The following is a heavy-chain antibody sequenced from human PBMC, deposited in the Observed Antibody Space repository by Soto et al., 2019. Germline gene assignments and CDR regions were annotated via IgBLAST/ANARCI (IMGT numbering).Heavy chain of an antibody. Sequence: GGSLRLSCAASGFTFSSYWMSWVRQAPGKGLEWVANIKQDGSEKYYVDSVKGRFTISRDTAKNSLYLQMNSLRAEDTAVYYCASSSGGSGSQYYYYYGMDVWGQGTTVTVSS. CDR3: ASSSGGSGSQYYYYYGMDV. D-gene: IGHD3-10*01. J-gene: IGHJ6*02. V-gene: IGHV3-7*01. CDR2: IKQDGSEK. CDR1: GFTFSSYW.